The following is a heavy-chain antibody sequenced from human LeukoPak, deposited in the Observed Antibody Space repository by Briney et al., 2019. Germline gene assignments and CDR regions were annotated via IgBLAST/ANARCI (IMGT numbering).Heavy chain of an antibody. D-gene: IGHD2-21*02. Sequence: GGSLRLSCAASGFTFDDYAMHWVRQAPGKGLEWVSGISWNSGSIGYADSVKGRFTISRDNAKNSLYLQMNSLRAEDTALYYCAKDTEPVVTPRNWFDPWGQGTLVTVSS. V-gene: IGHV3-9*01. J-gene: IGHJ5*02. CDR2: ISWNSGSI. CDR3: AKDTEPVVTPRNWFDP. CDR1: GFTFDDYA.